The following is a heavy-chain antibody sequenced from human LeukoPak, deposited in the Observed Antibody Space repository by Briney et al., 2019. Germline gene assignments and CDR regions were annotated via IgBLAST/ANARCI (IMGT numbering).Heavy chain of an antibody. CDR1: GFTFSSYA. CDR2: ISYDGSNK. J-gene: IGHJ4*02. CDR3: AREIDY. Sequence: GRSLGLSCAASGFTFSSYALHWVRQAPGKGLEWVAVISYDGSNKYYADSVKGRFTISRDNSKNTLYLQMNSLRAEDTAVYYCAREIDYWGQGTLVTVSS. V-gene: IGHV3-30-3*01.